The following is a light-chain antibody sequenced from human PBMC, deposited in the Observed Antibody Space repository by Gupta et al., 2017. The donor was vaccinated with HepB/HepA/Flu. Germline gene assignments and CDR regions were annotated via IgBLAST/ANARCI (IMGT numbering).Light chain of an antibody. V-gene: IGLV3-21*03. Sequence: SYVLTQPPSVSVAPGKTARLTCGGNNIGSKSVHWYQQKPGQAPVLVVYDDSDGPSGIPERFSGSNSGNTATLTISRVEAGDEADYYCQVWDSSSDLWVFGGGTKLTVL. J-gene: IGLJ3*02. CDR3: QVWDSSSDLWV. CDR2: DDS. CDR1: NIGSKS.